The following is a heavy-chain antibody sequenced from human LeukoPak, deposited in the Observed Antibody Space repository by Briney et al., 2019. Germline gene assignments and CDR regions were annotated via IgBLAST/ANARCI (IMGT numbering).Heavy chain of an antibody. V-gene: IGHV1-24*01. CDR2: FDPEDGET. Sequence: ASVKVSCKVSGYTLTELSMHWVRQAPGKGLEWMGGFDPEDGETIYAQKFQGRVTMTEDTSTDTAYMELSSLRSEDTAVYYCASARTGVDYYGSGSYSYPFDYWGQGSLVTVSS. J-gene: IGHJ4*02. CDR1: GYTLTELS. CDR3: ASARTGVDYYGSGSYSYPFDY. D-gene: IGHD3-10*01.